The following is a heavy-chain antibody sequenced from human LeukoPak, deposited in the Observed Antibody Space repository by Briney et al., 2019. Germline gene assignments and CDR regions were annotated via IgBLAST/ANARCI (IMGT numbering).Heavy chain of an antibody. CDR2: IYSSGAT. J-gene: IGHJ4*02. V-gene: IGHV4-59*12. CDR1: GGSISPYY. D-gene: IGHD2-21*02. Sequence: SETLSLTCTVSGGSISPYYWSWIRQPPRKGLEWIGYIYSSGATNYSPSLKSRVTMSLDTSKNQFFLRLTSVTAADTAVYYCARDSAHCGGDCLHYWGQGTLVTVSS. CDR3: ARDSAHCGGDCLHY.